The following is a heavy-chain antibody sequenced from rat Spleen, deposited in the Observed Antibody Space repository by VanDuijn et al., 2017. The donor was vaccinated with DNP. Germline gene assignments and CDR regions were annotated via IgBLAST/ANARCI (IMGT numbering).Heavy chain of an antibody. CDR2: ISSGGST. CDR1: GFSLTDYS. Sequence: QVQLKESGPGMVQPSQTLSLTCTVSGFSLTDYSVHWVRQPPGKVLEWIAAISSGGSTYYNSALKSRLSISRDTSKSQVFLKMNSLQTEDTAIYYCTLWEDWGQGVMVTVSS. D-gene: IGHD5-1*01. J-gene: IGHJ2*01. V-gene: IGHV2-19*01. CDR3: TLWED.